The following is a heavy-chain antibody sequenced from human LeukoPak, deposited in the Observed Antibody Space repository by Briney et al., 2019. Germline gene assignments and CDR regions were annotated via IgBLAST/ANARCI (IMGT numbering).Heavy chain of an antibody. CDR2: IYASGNT. CDR3: ARSEEMATIFDY. Sequence: PSETLSLTCTVSGGSISSYYWSWTRQPPGKGLEWIGRIYASGNTNYNPSLKSRVTISVDTSKNQFSLKLSSVTAADTAVYYCARSEEMATIFDYWGQGTLVTVSS. J-gene: IGHJ4*02. CDR1: GGSISSYY. D-gene: IGHD5-24*01. V-gene: IGHV4-59*01.